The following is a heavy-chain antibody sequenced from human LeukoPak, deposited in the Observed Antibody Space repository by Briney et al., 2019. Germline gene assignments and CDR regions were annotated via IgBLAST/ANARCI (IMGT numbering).Heavy chain of an antibody. D-gene: IGHD4-11*01. CDR1: GFTFSSYS. V-gene: IGHV3-21*01. Sequence: GGSLRLSCAASGFTFSSYSMNWVRQAPGKGLEWVSSISSSSSYIYYADSVKGRFTISRDNAKNSLYLQMNSLRAEDTAVYYCARDTTYSDSSYGMDVWGQGTTVTVSS. CDR3: ARDTTYSDSSYGMDV. J-gene: IGHJ6*02. CDR2: ISSSSSYI.